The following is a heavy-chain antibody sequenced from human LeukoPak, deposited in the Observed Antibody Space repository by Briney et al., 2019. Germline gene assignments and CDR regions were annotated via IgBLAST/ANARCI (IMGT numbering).Heavy chain of an antibody. CDR2: ISGGGST. Sequence: PGGSLSLSCAASGFTFSSYAMSWVRQAPGKGLEWVSGISGGGSTYYADSVKGRFTISRDNSKNTLYVQMNSLRAEDTAVYYCAKDKTKVVTPVFDNWGQGTLVTVSS. J-gene: IGHJ4*02. V-gene: IGHV3-23*01. D-gene: IGHD4-23*01. CDR1: GFTFSSYA. CDR3: AKDKTKVVTPVFDN.